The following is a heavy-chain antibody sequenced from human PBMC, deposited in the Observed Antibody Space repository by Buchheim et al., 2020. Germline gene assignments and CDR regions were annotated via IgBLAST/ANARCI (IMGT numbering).Heavy chain of an antibody. CDR2: INPSGGST. J-gene: IGHJ4*02. Sequence: QVQLVQSGAEVKKPGASVKVSCKASGYTFTSYYMHWVRQAPGQGLEWMGIINPSGGSTSYAQKFQGRVTMTRDTSTSTVYMELSSLRSEDTAVYYCARDGFWALSSARPMYYFDYWGQGTL. CDR1: GYTFTSYY. V-gene: IGHV1-46*03. D-gene: IGHD6-6*01. CDR3: ARDGFWALSSARPMYYFDY.